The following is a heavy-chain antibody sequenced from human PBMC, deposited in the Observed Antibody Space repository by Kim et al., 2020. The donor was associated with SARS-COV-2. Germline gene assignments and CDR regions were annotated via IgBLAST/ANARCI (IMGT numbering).Heavy chain of an antibody. J-gene: IGHJ5*02. CDR1: GGTFSSYA. Sequence: SVKVSCKASGGTFSSYAISWVRQAPGQGLEWMGGIIPIFGTANYAQKFQGRVTITADESTSTAYMELSSLRSEDTAVYYCARAGMWEGYCSSTSCLHNWFDPWGQGTLVTVSS. D-gene: IGHD2-2*01. V-gene: IGHV1-69*13. CDR2: IIPIFGTA. CDR3: ARAGMWEGYCSSTSCLHNWFDP.